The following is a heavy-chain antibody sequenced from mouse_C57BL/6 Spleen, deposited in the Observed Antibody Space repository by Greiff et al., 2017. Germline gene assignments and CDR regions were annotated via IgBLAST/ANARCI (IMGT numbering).Heavy chain of an antibody. D-gene: IGHD3-2*02. Sequence: EVQLQESGPGLVKPSQSLSLTCSVTGYSITSGYYWNWIRQLPGNKLEWMGYISYDGSNNYNPPLKNRISITRDTSKNQFFLKLNSVTTEDTATYYCAREGSSGPGWFAYWGQGTLVTVSA. CDR3: AREGSSGPGWFAY. CDR2: ISYDGSN. V-gene: IGHV3-6*01. CDR1: GYSITSGYY. J-gene: IGHJ3*01.